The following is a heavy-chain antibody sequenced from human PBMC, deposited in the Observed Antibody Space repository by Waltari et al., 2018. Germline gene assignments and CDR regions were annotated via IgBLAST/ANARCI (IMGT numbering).Heavy chain of an antibody. J-gene: IGHJ4*02. V-gene: IGHV3-23*01. D-gene: IGHD6-6*01. Sequence: EVQLLESGGGLVQPGGYMRLSCAASGFTFSTNAMTWVRQAPGKGLDWVSTSTSDDNTYYADSVKGRFTISRDNSKNTLYLQMNSLTAEDTAIYYCAKDLHYIAAADYWGQGTLVTVSS. CDR1: GFTFSTNA. CDR2: STSDDNT. CDR3: AKDLHYIAAADY.